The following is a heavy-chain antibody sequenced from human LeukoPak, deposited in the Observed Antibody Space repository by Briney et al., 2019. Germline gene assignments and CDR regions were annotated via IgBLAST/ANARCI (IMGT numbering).Heavy chain of an antibody. D-gene: IGHD4-17*01. Sequence: GGSLRLSCAASGFTFSSYAMSWVRQAPGKGLEWVSAISGSGGSTYYADSVKGRFTISRDNSKNTLYLQMNSLRAEDTAVYYCAKRGGDYGSYYYYGMDVWGQGTTVTVSS. J-gene: IGHJ6*02. CDR1: GFTFSSYA. CDR2: ISGSGGST. CDR3: AKRGGDYGSYYYYGMDV. V-gene: IGHV3-23*01.